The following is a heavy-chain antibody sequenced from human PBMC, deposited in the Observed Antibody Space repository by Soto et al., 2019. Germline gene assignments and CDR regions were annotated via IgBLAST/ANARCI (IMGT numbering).Heavy chain of an antibody. J-gene: IGHJ4*01. V-gene: IGHV1-2*02. D-gene: IGHD3-22*01. CDR3: GRDYYESFAY. Sequence: ASVKVSCTASGYSISAYYIHWVRQAPGQGLEWMGWIDPKNGGTVSAQKFQGRLTMTRDTSISTVYMDLSGLTSDDTALYYCGRDYYESFAYWGHVSLVTVSS. CDR2: IDPKNGGT. CDR1: GYSISAYY.